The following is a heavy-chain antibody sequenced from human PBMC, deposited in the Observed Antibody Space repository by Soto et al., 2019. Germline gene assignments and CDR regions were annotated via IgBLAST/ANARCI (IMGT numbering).Heavy chain of an antibody. CDR3: AKNYYFDT. Sequence: GGSLRLSCTASGFTFSRYAMSWVRQAPGKGLEWVSSVNVGVGATNFADSVKGRFTISRDDSKKTLYLQMNSLRAEDTAVYYCAKNYYFDTWGQGTRLTVSS. J-gene: IGHJ4*02. V-gene: IGHV3-23*01. CDR1: GFTFSRYA. CDR2: VNVGVGAT.